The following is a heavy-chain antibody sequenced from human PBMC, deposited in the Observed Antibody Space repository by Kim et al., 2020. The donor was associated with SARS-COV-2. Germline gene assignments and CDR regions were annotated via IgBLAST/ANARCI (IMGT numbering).Heavy chain of an antibody. Sequence: GGSLRLSCAASGLTFSSYSMNWVRQAPGKGLEWVSSISSSSSYIYYADSVKGRFTISRDNAKNSLYLQMNSLRAEDTAVYYCARLGVVPHLTNYYGSGSYENYWGQGTLVTVSS. CDR2: ISSSSSYI. CDR3: ARLGVVPHLTNYYGSGSYENY. CDR1: GLTFSSYS. J-gene: IGHJ4*02. V-gene: IGHV3-21*01. D-gene: IGHD3-10*01.